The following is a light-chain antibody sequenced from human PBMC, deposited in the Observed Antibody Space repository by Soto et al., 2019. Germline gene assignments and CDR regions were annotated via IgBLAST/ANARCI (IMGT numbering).Light chain of an antibody. Sequence: QSVLTQPPSASETPGQRVTISCSGSSSNIGSNTVNWYQQLPGTAPKLFFYSNNQRPSGVPDRFSGSKSGTSASLAISGLQSEDEADYYCAAWDDSLNGVVFGGGTKLTVL. V-gene: IGLV1-44*01. J-gene: IGLJ2*01. CDR1: SSNIGSNT. CDR3: AAWDDSLNGVV. CDR2: SNN.